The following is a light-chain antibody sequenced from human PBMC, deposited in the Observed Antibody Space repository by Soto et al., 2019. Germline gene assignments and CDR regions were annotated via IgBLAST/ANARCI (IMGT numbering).Light chain of an antibody. CDR2: AIS. Sequence: DIQMTQSPSSVSASVGYRVTITCRASQPVSSWLAWYQQKPGEAPKLLIYAISSLQTGVPSRFSGSGSGTDFTLTISSLQPEDFASHYCQEANSFTFGGGTKMEIK. CDR3: QEANSFT. CDR1: QPVSSW. J-gene: IGKJ4*01. V-gene: IGKV1-12*02.